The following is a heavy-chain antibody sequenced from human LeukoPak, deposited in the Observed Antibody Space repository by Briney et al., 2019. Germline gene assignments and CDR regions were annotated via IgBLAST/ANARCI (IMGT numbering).Heavy chain of an antibody. D-gene: IGHD2-2*02. V-gene: IGHV1-18*01. J-gene: IGHJ6*03. Sequence: GPSVKVSCTASGYTFTSYGISWVRQAPGQGLEWMGWISVYSGNANYAQKNQGRVIMTTDTSTSTAYMELRSLRSDDTAVYYCARTKYQLLDQYYYYMDVWGKGTTVTVSS. CDR2: ISVYSGNA. CDR1: GYTFTSYG. CDR3: ARTKYQLLDQYYYYMDV.